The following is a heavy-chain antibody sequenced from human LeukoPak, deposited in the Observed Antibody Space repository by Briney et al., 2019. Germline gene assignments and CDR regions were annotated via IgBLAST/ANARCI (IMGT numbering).Heavy chain of an antibody. CDR2: INPNSGGT. V-gene: IGHV1-2*02. J-gene: IGHJ6*02. Sequence: ASVKVSCKASGYTLTGYQMHWLGPARAQGLEWMGWINPNSGGTNYAQKFQGRVTMTRDTSISTAYIELSRLRSHETAVYYCAREEVVVVPAGRRLPGGMDVWGQGNPGTGSS. D-gene: IGHD2-2*01. CDR1: GYTLTGYQ. CDR3: AREEVVVVPAGRRLPGGMDV.